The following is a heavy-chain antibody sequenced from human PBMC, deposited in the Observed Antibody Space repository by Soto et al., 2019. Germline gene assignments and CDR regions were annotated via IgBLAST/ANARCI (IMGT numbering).Heavy chain of an antibody. Sequence: GGSLRLSCVVSGFTFSNYWMSWVRQAPGKGLEWVANIKQDGSEKYYVESVKGRFTISRDNAKNSLCLQMNSLRAEDTAVYYCARDQLGPYDYWGQGTLVTVSS. CDR3: ARDQLGPYDY. CDR2: IKQDGSEK. V-gene: IGHV3-7*01. CDR1: GFTFSNYW. J-gene: IGHJ4*02. D-gene: IGHD6-6*01.